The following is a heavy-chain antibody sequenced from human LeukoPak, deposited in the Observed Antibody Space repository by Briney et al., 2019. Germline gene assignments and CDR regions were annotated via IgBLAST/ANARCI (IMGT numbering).Heavy chain of an antibody. D-gene: IGHD3-10*01. CDR2: IYHSGNT. Sequence: GSLRLSCAASGFTFSSYSMNWVRQAPGKGLEWIGEIYHSGNTNYNPSLKSRVTISVDKSKNQFSLKLTSVTAADTAVYYCPLWFGETDVWGQGTTVTVSS. CDR3: PLWFGETDV. J-gene: IGHJ6*02. V-gene: IGHV4-4*02. CDR1: GFTFSSYSM.